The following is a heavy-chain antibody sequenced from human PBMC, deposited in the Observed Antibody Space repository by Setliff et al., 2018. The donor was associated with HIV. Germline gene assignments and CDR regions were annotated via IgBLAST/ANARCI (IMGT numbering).Heavy chain of an antibody. D-gene: IGHD2-15*01. CDR2: IGSGDNTI. J-gene: IGHJ4*02. V-gene: IGHV3-48*03. Sequence: PGESLRLSCSASGFTFSDFEMNWVRQAPGKGLEWVAYIGSGDNTIFYADSVKGRFTISRDNARNSLYLQMNSLRAEDSALYYCVRDTYCTGGSCYEGFWGQGTRVTVSS. CDR1: GFTFSDFE. CDR3: VRDTYCTGGSCYEGF.